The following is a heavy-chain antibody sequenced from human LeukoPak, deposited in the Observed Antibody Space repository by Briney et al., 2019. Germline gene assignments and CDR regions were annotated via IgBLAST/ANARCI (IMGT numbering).Heavy chain of an antibody. CDR3: SREEYYDFWSGYSEFDY. CDR2: IKQDVRET. J-gene: IGHJ4*02. CDR1: GFTLSSYW. D-gene: IGHD3-3*01. V-gene: IGHV3-7*01. Sequence: GGSLRHSCAAPGFTLSSYWMSWVRQAPRKGLEWVANIKQDVRETSYVHSVKGRFTISRDNATNSLYLQMNTLRAENTAVYYCSREEYYDFWSGYSEFDYWGQGTLVTVSS.